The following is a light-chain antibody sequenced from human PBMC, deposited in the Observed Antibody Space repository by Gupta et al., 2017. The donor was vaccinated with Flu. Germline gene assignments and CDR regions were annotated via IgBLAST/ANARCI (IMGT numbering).Light chain of an antibody. V-gene: IGLV1-40*01. CDR1: GSEIVAPNY. J-gene: IGLJ1*01. CDR3: TAYDSTLSVEV. CDR2: GDI. Sequence: QSVLTQPPLVSAATGPRVTISCTAPGSEIVAPNYVHWYQHLPGTVPKLLIYGDIRRASGVPDRFSGSRSGTSDSLAITGLQAEDEADYYCTAYDSTLSVEVFGTGTKVTVL.